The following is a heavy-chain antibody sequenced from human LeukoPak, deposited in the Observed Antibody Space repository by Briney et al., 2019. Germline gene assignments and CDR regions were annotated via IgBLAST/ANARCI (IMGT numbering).Heavy chain of an antibody. CDR3: ASGPTKYYFDY. J-gene: IGHJ4*02. CDR2: IYYSGST. Sequence: PSETLSLTCTVSGGSISSYYWSWIRQPPGKGLEWIGYIYYSGSTNYNPSLKSRVTISVDTSKNQFSLKLSSVTAADTAVYYCASGPTKYYFDYWGQGTLVTVSS. CDR1: GGSISSYY. V-gene: IGHV4-59*01.